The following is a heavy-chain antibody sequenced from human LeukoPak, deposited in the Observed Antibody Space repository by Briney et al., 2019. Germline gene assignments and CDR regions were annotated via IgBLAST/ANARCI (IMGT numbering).Heavy chain of an antibody. D-gene: IGHD3-22*01. Sequence: ASVKVSCKASGYTFTSYYMHWVRQAPGQGLEWMGIINPSGGSTSYAQKFQGRVTMTRDTSTSTVYMELSSLRSEDTAVYYCAGDYYDSSGYSDAFDIWGQGTMVTVSS. J-gene: IGHJ3*02. V-gene: IGHV1-46*01. CDR2: INPSGGST. CDR3: AGDYYDSSGYSDAFDI. CDR1: GYTFTSYY.